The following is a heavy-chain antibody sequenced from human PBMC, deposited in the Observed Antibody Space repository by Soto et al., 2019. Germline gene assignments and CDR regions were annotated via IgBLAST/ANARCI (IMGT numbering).Heavy chain of an antibody. Sequence: QVQLVQSGAEVKKPGSSVKVSCKASGGTFSSYAISWLRQAPGQGLEWMGGIIPIFGTANYAQKFQGRVTITAAESTNTAYMGLSSLRSEDTAVYYCARDMGEGILTGYYDYWGQGTLVTVSS. CDR3: ARDMGEGILTGYYDY. D-gene: IGHD3-9*01. CDR1: GGTFSSYA. CDR2: IIPIFGTA. V-gene: IGHV1-69*01. J-gene: IGHJ4*02.